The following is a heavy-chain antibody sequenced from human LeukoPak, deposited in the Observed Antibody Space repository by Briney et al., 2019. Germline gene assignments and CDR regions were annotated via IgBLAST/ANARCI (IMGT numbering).Heavy chain of an antibody. J-gene: IGHJ4*02. Sequence: ASVTVSCKASGYTFSSYDINWVRQATGQGLEWMGWMNPNSGKTGYAQKFQGRVTMTRNTSISTAYMELSSLRSEDTAVYYCARSSYYYGSGSHTRFAYWGQGTLVTVSS. CDR3: ARSSYYYGSGSHTRFAY. D-gene: IGHD3-10*01. CDR2: MNPNSGKT. V-gene: IGHV1-8*01. CDR1: GYTFSSYD.